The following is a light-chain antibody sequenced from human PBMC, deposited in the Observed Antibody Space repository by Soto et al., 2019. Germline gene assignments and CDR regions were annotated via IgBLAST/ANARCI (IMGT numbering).Light chain of an antibody. J-gene: IGKJ1*01. CDR2: KVS. V-gene: IGKV2-30*01. Sequence: DVVMTQSPLSLPVTLGQPASISCRSSQSLVYSDGNTYLNWFQQRPGQSPRRLIYKVSTRDSGVPGSFSGSGSGAVFTLKISGVEAEDVGVYYCEQGTHWHRTFGQGTKVEIK. CDR1: QSLVYSDGNTY. CDR3: EQGTHWHRT.